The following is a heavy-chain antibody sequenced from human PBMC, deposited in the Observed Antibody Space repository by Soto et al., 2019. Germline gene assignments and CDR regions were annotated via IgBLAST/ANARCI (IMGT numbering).Heavy chain of an antibody. CDR1: GDTFTDYY. V-gene: IGHV1-46*01. D-gene: IGHD2-21*02. CDR3: ASVGHVVVVTAALDY. CDR2: VNPSGGHT. J-gene: IGHJ4*02. Sequence: QVQLVQSGAEVKKPGASVKVSCKASGDTFTDYYIHWVRQAPGQGLEWMGTVNPSGGHTTYAQHFLGRMTMTRDTSTSTLYMEPTSLTSEDTAVYYCASVGHVVVVTAALDYWGQGTLGTVSS.